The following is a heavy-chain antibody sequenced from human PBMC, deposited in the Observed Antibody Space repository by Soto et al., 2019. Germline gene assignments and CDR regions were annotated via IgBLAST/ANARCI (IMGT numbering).Heavy chain of an antibody. CDR1: GFTVSSNY. CDR2: IYSGGST. CDR3: ARDSGYYGSETDAFDI. V-gene: IGHV3-53*04. D-gene: IGHD3-10*01. J-gene: IGHJ3*02. Sequence: EVQLVESGGGLVQPGGSLRLSCAASGFTVSSNYMSWVRQAPGKGLEWVSVIYSGGSTYYADSVKGRFTISRHNSKNTLYLQMNSLRAEDTAVYYCARDSGYYGSETDAFDIWGQGTMVTVSS.